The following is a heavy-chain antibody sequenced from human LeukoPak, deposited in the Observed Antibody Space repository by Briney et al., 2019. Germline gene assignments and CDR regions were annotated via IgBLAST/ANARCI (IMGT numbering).Heavy chain of an antibody. Sequence: GASVTVSCKASGGTFSSYAISWVRQAPGQGLEWMGRIIPIFGIANYAQKFQGRVTITADKSTSTAYMELSSLRSEDTAVYYCARGRFRTDSSDAFDIWGQGTMVTVSS. CDR2: IIPIFGIA. CDR3: ARGRFRTDSSDAFDI. V-gene: IGHV1-69*04. CDR1: GGTFSSYA. J-gene: IGHJ3*02. D-gene: IGHD3-22*01.